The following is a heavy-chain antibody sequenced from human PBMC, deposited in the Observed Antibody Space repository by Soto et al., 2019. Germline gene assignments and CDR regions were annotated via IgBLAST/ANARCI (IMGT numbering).Heavy chain of an antibody. Sequence: SETLSLTCAVYGGSFSGYYWSWIRQPPGKGLEWIGEINHSGSTNYNPSLKSRVTISVDTSKNQFSLKLSSVTAADTAVYYCARDIAARPFDYWGQGTLVTVSS. CDR1: GGSFSGYY. V-gene: IGHV4-34*01. J-gene: IGHJ4*02. D-gene: IGHD6-6*01. CDR2: INHSGST. CDR3: ARDIAARPFDY.